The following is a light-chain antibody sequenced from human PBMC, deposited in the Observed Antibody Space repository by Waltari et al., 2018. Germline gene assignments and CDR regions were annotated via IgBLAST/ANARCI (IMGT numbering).Light chain of an antibody. CDR2: AAS. CDR3: QQSFTTPFT. V-gene: IGKV1-39*01. Sequence: DIQMTQSPSSLSASVGDRVTITCRASQTITSYLSWYQQKPGQAPSLLIYAASSLPSGVPSRFSGSGSGTDFTLTISSLQPEDFATYYCQQSFTTPFTFGPGTKVDIK. J-gene: IGKJ3*01. CDR1: QTITSY.